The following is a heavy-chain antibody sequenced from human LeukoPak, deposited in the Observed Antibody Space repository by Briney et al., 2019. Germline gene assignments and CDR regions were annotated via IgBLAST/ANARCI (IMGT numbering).Heavy chain of an antibody. D-gene: IGHD3-10*01. CDR1: GFTFSSHW. J-gene: IGHJ5*02. CDR2: INFDGSST. V-gene: IGHV3-74*01. CDR3: ARGITGMYYYDP. Sequence: GGSLRLSCTASGFTFSSHWMHWVRQAPGKGLVWVSRINFDGSSTNYADSVKGRFTISRDNAKDMLYLQINTLKAEDTAVYYCARGITGMYYYDPWGQGTLVTVSS.